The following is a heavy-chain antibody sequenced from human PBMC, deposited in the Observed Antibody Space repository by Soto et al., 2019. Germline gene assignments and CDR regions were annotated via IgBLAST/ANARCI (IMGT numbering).Heavy chain of an antibody. J-gene: IGHJ4*01. Sequence: QVQLVESGGGVVQPGGSLRLSCAASGFTFGTYAMHWVRQAPGKGLEWVAVIYYDGSNRYYGDAVKGRYTISRDNSKSALYLHMSSLRAEDEAVYYCERARCTHGVCYYFFDYWGHGTLVTVSS. CDR2: IYYDGSNR. CDR1: GFTFGTYA. V-gene: IGHV3-33*01. CDR3: ERARCTHGVCYYFFDY. D-gene: IGHD2-8*01.